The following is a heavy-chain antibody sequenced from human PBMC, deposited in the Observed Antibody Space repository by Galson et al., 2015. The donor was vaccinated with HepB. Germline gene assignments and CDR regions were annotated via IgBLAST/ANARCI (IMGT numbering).Heavy chain of an antibody. Sequence: SLRLSCAASGFTFSGYSMNWVRQAPGKGLEWVSSISSGSSYIYYADSVKGRFTVSRDNARNSLYLQMNSLRAEDTAGYYCAKDNQAGDYDYVWGSFRYASDYWGQGTLVTVSS. CDR3: AKDNQAGDYDYVWGSFRYASDY. J-gene: IGHJ4*02. D-gene: IGHD3-16*02. V-gene: IGHV3-21*01. CDR2: ISSGSSYI. CDR1: GFTFSGYS.